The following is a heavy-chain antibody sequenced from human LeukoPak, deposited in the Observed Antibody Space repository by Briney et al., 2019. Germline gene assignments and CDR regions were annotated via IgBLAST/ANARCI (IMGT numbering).Heavy chain of an antibody. V-gene: IGHV4-34*01. CDR1: GGSFSGYY. CDR2: INHSGST. J-gene: IGHJ5*02. CDR3: ARGLRRSNWFGP. Sequence: SETLSLTCAVYGGSFSGYYWSWIRQPPGKGLEWIGEINHSGSTNYNPSLKSRVSISVDTSKNQFSLKLSSVTAADTAVYYCARGLRRSNWFGPWGQGTLVTVSS.